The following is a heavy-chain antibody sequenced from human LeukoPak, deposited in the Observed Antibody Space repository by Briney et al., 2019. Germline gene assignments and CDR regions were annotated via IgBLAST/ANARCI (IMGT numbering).Heavy chain of an antibody. D-gene: IGHD6-19*01. Sequence: ASVKVSCKASGYTFTSYDINWVRQAPGQGLEWMGWISAYNGNTNYAQKLQGRVTMTTDTSTSTAYMELRSLRSDDTAVYYCARDFNEYSSGSDAFDIWGQGTMVTVSS. CDR1: GYTFTSYD. CDR2: ISAYNGNT. J-gene: IGHJ3*02. CDR3: ARDFNEYSSGSDAFDI. V-gene: IGHV1-18*01.